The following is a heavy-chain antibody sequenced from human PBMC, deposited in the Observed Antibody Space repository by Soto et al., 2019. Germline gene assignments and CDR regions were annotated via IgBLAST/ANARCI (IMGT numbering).Heavy chain of an antibody. CDR3: ARDDGCISTSCYGYYGMDV. CDR2: IIPIFGTA. V-gene: IGHV1-69*12. CDR1: GGTFSSYA. D-gene: IGHD2-2*01. Sequence: QVQLVQSGAEVKKPGSSVKVSCKASGGTFSSYAISWVRQAPGQGLEWMGGIIPIFGTANYAQKFQGRVTITADESTRTAYMELSSLRSEDTAVYYCARDDGCISTSCYGYYGMDVWGQGTTVTVSS. J-gene: IGHJ6*02.